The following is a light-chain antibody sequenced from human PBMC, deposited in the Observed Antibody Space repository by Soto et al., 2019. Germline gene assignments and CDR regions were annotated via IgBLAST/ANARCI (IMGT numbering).Light chain of an antibody. CDR3: SSYTRSSTLYVV. J-gene: IGLJ2*01. Sequence: QSALTQPASVSGSPGQSITISCTGTSSDVGGYNYVSWYQQHPGKAPKLMIYDVSNRPSGVSNRFSGSKSGNTASLTISGRQAEDEADYYCSSYTRSSTLYVVFAGGTQLTVL. V-gene: IGLV2-14*01. CDR2: DVS. CDR1: SSDVGGYNY.